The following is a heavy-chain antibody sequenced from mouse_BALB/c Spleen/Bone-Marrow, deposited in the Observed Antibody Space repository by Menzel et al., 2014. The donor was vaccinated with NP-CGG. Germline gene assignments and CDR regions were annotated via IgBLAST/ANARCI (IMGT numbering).Heavy chain of an antibody. CDR2: IHLSDSES. J-gene: IGHJ3*01. D-gene: IGHD3-3*01. CDR1: GYSFTSYW. V-gene: IGHV1-74*01. Sequence: QVQLQQSGAELVKPGASVKLSCRASGYSFTSYWMNWVKQRPGQGLEWIGMIHLSDSESRLNQKFKDKDTLTVDKSSSTAYMQLSSPTSEDSAVYYCTRYDLTTRAFAYWGQGTLVTVSA. CDR3: TRYDLTTRAFAY.